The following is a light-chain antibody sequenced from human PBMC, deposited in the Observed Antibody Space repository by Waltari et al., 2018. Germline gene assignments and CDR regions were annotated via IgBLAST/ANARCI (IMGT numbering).Light chain of an antibody. CDR3: VQAIAFPPT. J-gene: IGKJ3*01. CDR2: GGS. Sequence: DIVMTQTPLSLPITPGEPASISCRSSQSLLHSNGNTYLHWYLQKPGQSPQLLIYGGSNRASGVPDRFSGSGSGTDFTLKISKVEAGDVGVYYCVQAIAFPPTFGPGTKLDIK. CDR1: QSLLHSNGNTY. V-gene: IGKV2-40*01.